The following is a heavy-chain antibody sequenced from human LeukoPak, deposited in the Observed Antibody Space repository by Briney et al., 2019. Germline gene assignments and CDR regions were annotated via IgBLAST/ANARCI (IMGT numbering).Heavy chain of an antibody. CDR2: ISYDGSNK. V-gene: IGHV3-30*04. D-gene: IGHD6-13*01. J-gene: IGHJ6*03. CDR3: ARQQLVRSGYYYYYYMDV. Sequence: GGSLRLSCAASGFTFSSYAMHWVRQAPGKGLEWVAVISYDGSNKYYADSVKGRFTISRDNSKNTLYLQMNSLRAEDTAVYYCARQQLVRSGYYYYYYMDVWGKGTTVTVSS. CDR1: GFTFSSYA.